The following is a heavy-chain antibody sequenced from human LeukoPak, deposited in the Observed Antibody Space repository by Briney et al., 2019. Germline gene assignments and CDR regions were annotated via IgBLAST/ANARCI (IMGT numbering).Heavy chain of an antibody. CDR2: ISSSSSTI. CDR3: ARQAAGGTYPYYFDH. J-gene: IGHJ4*02. Sequence: PGGSLRLSCAASGFTFSSYSMNWVRQAPGKGLEWVSYISSSSSTIYYADSVKGRFTISRDNAKNSLYLRMNSLRVEDTAVYYCARQAAGGTYPYYFDHWGQGILVTVSS. CDR1: GFTFSSYS. D-gene: IGHD6-13*01. V-gene: IGHV3-48*04.